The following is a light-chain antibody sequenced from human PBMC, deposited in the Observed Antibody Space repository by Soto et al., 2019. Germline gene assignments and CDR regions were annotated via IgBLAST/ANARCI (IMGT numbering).Light chain of an antibody. V-gene: IGKV3-20*01. J-gene: IGKJ1*01. CDR1: QTVRNNF. Sequence: EIVLTQSPDTPSLSPGERATLSCRASQTVRNNFLAWYQQKPGQAPRLLISVASSRATGIPDRFSGSGSGTDFSLTISRLEPEEFAVYYCQQYSSSSRTVGQGTKV. CDR2: VAS. CDR3: QQYSSSSRT.